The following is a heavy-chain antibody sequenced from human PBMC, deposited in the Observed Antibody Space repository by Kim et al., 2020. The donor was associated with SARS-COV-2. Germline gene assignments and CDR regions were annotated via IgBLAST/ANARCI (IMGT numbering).Heavy chain of an antibody. Sequence: YSPSFQGQVTISADKSISTAYLQWSSLKASDTAMYYCARQCDYGAQGDYWGQGTLVTVSS. J-gene: IGHJ4*02. V-gene: IGHV5-51*01. D-gene: IGHD4-17*01. CDR3: ARQCDYGAQGDY.